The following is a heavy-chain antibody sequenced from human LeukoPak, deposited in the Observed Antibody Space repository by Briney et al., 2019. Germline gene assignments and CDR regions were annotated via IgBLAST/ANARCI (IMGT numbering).Heavy chain of an antibody. CDR3: ARVDLLTGYYFFDY. Sequence: GASVKVSCKTSGYTFSSYGISWVRQAPGQGLEWVGWIRGDNGNTNYAQKFQGRVTMSTDTSTSTAYMELRSLGSDETAVFYCARVDLLTGYYFFDYWGQGTLVTVSS. D-gene: IGHD3-9*01. V-gene: IGHV1-18*01. CDR2: IRGDNGNT. J-gene: IGHJ4*02. CDR1: GYTFSSYG.